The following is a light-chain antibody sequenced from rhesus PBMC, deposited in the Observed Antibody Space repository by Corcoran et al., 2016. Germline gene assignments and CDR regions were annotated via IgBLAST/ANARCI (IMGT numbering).Light chain of an antibody. CDR2: YAS. V-gene: IGKV1S16*01. CDR1: QGIRNY. J-gene: IGKJ1*01. CDR3: QQHNSYPRT. Sequence: DIQMTQSPSSLSASVGDTVTIACRASQGIRNYLAWYQQKPGKAPTPLIYYASNLESGVPSRFSGSGYGTDFTLTISSLQPEDFAIYYCQQHNSYPRTFGQGTKVEIK.